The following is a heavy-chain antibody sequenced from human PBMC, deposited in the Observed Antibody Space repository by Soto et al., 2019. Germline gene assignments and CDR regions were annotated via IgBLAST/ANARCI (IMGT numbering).Heavy chain of an antibody. CDR3: ARGASTVTTTFDY. CDR1: GGSFSGYY. CDR2: INHSGST. J-gene: IGHJ4*01. Sequence: SETLSLTCAVYGGSFSGYYWSWIRQPPGKGLEWIGEINHSGSTNYNPSLKSRVTISVDTSKNQFSLKLSSVTAADTAVYYCARGASTVTTTFDYCGHGTLVTVSS. V-gene: IGHV4-34*01. D-gene: IGHD4-17*01.